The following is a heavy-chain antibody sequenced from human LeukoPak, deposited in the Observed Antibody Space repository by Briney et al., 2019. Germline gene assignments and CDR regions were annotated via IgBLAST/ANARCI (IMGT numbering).Heavy chain of an antibody. CDR3: ARDPWGVTTSLHAFDI. D-gene: IGHD4-17*01. J-gene: IGHJ3*02. V-gene: IGHV4-59*01. CDR1: GGSISPYY. CDR2: IFHSGTT. Sequence: SETLSLTCTMSGGSISPYYWSWIRQPPGKGLEWIAYIFHSGTTKYNPSLKSRVAISLDTPKSQFSLKLHSVTAADTAVYYCARDPWGVTTSLHAFDIWGQGTMVTVSS.